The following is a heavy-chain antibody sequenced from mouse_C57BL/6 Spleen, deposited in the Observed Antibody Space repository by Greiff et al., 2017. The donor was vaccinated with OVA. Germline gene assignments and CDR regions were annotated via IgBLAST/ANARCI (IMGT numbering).Heavy chain of an antibody. J-gene: IGHJ1*03. V-gene: IGHV7-3*01. CDR2: IRNKANGYTT. CDR3: ARFHPPADWYCDV. CDR1: GFTFTDYY. Sequence: EVQVVESGGGLVQPGGSLSLSCAASGFTFTDYYMSWVRQPPGKALEWLGFIRNKANGYTTEYSASVKGRFTISRDNSQSILYLQMNALRAEDSATYYCARFHPPADWYCDVWGTGTTVTVSS.